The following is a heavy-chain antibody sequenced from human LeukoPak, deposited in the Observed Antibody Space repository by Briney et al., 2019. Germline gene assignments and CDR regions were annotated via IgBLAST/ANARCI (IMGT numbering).Heavy chain of an antibody. Sequence: ASVKVSCKASGYTFTSYDINWVRQATGQVLEWMGWMNPYSSNTGYAQKFQGRVTMTWDTSVSTAYMELSSLRSEDTAAYYCARRYHSRSWYAAFDIWGQGTMVTVSS. D-gene: IGHD6-13*01. V-gene: IGHV1-8*01. CDR2: MNPYSSNT. CDR3: ARRYHSRSWYAAFDI. J-gene: IGHJ3*02. CDR1: GYTFTSYD.